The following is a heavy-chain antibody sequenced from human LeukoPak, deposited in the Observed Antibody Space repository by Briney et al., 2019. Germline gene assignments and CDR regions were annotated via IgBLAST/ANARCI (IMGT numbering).Heavy chain of an antibody. J-gene: IGHJ3*02. D-gene: IGHD2-15*01. V-gene: IGHV4-38-2*02. CDR1: GYSISSGYY. Sequence: SETLSLTCNVSGYSISSGYYWGWIRQPSGKGLEWIASIDHSGSTYHNPSLKSRVTLSVDMPNNQFSLKLNSVTAADTAVYYCARDKGGVVVVAATRDDGFDIWGQGTMVSVSS. CDR3: ARDKGGVVVVAATRDDGFDI. CDR2: IDHSGST.